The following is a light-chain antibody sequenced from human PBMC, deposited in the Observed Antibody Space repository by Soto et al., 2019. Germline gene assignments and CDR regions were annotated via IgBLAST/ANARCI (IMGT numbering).Light chain of an antibody. CDR1: QSVSSY. J-gene: IGKJ4*01. V-gene: IGKV3-11*01. CDR3: QHRSNWPRT. CDR2: DAS. Sequence: EIVLTQSPATLSLSPGERATLSCRASQSVSSYLAGYQQKPGQAPSLLIYDASNRATAIPARFSGSGSGTDFTLTISSLEPEDFAVYYCQHRSNWPRTFGGGTQVEIK.